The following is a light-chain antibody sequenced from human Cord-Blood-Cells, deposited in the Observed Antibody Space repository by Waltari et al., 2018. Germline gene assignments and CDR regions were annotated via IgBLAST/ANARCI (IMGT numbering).Light chain of an antibody. V-gene: IGKV4-1*01. CDR3: QKYYSTPYT. CDR1: HSVLSRSNNKKY. CDR2: CAS. J-gene: IGKJ2*01. Sequence: DIVLTQSPDSLPVSLRARATIHCKSSHSVLSRSNNKKYLAWYQQKPGQPPKLLIYCASTRESGVPDRFSGSGSWTDFTLTISSLQAEDVVVYYCQKYYSTPYTFGQGTKLEIK.